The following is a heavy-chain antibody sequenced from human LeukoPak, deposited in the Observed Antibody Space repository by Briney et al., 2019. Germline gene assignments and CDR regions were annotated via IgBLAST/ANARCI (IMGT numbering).Heavy chain of an antibody. V-gene: IGHV4-38-2*02. J-gene: IGHJ4*02. CDR2: IYDSGST. CDR1: GYSISSGYY. D-gene: IGHD3-22*01. CDR3: ARDYYDSSGYLPFDY. Sequence: SETLSLTCTVSGYSISSGYYWGWIRQPPGKGLEWIGSIYDSGSTYYNPSLKGRVTISVATSKYQFSLKLSSVTAADTAVYYCARDYYDSSGYLPFDYWGQGTLVTVSS.